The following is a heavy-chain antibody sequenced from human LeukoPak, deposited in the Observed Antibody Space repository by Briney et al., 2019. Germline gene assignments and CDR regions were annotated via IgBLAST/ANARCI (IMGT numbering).Heavy chain of an antibody. D-gene: IGHD1-26*01. CDR1: GFTFGSYS. CDR3: ARDPYSGNYGNDYYYYMDV. CDR2: ISSSSYTI. J-gene: IGHJ6*03. Sequence: GGSLRLSCAASGFTFGSYSMNWVRQAPGKGLEWVSYISSSSYTIYYADSVKGRFTISRDNAKNSLYLQMDSLGPDDTAVYYCARDPYSGNYGNDYYYYMDVWGKGTTVTISS. V-gene: IGHV3-48*04.